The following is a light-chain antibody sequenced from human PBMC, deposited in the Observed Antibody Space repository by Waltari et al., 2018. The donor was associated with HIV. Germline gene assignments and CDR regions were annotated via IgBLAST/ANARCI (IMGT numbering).Light chain of an antibody. CDR1: TLGENY. CDR3: QAWDSSTGI. Sequence: SYELTQPPSVSVSPGPTASITCPGVTLGENYAGWYQLKPGQSPVVDIYQDRKRPSGIPERSSGSNSGNTATLTINGTQAMDEADYYCQAWDSSTGIFGGGTRLTVL. J-gene: IGLJ2*01. V-gene: IGLV3-1*01. CDR2: QDR.